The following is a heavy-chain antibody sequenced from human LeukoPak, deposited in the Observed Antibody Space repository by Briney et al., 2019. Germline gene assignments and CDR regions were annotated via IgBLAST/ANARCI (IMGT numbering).Heavy chain of an antibody. D-gene: IGHD2-2*01. V-gene: IGHV1-2*02. CDR3: ARASYCSSTSCYFYYYYYGMDV. Sequence: ASVKVSCKASGYTFTGYYMHWVRQAPGQGLEWMGWINPNSGGTNYAQKFQGRVTMTRDTSISTAYMELSRLRSDDTAVYYCARASYCSSTSCYFYYYYYGMDVWGQGTTVTVSS. CDR1: GYTFTGYY. CDR2: INPNSGGT. J-gene: IGHJ6*02.